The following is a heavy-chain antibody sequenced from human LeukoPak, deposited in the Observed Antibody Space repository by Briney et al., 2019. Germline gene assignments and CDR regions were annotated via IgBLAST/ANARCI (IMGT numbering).Heavy chain of an antibody. CDR1: GYTFTGYY. D-gene: IGHD3-22*01. J-gene: IGHJ1*01. CDR3: ARGYYDSSGFEYFQD. CDR2: INPNSGGT. V-gene: IGHV1-2*02. Sequence: ASVKVSCKASGYTFTGYYMHWVRQAPGQGLEWMGWINPNSGGTNYAQKFQGRVTMTRDTSISTAYTELSRLTSDDTAVYYCARGYYDSSGFEYFQDWGQGTLVTVSS.